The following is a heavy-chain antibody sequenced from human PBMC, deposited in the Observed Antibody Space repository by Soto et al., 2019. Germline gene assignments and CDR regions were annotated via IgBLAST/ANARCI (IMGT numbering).Heavy chain of an antibody. Sequence: ASETLSLTCAVYGGSFSGYYWSWIRQPPGKGLEWIGEINHSGSTNYNPSLKSRVTISVDTSKNQFSLKLSSVTAADTAVYYCARFDVEMATINPGYYYGMDVWGQGTTVTVSS. D-gene: IGHD5-12*01. V-gene: IGHV4-34*01. CDR1: GGSFSGYY. CDR2: INHSGST. CDR3: ARFDVEMATINPGYYYGMDV. J-gene: IGHJ6*02.